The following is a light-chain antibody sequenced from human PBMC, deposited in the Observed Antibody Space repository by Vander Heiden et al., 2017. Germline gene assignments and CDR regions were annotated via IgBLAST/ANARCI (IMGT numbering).Light chain of an antibody. Sequence: SYDLTQPPSVSVSPAQTPSITCSGASWGDKYACWYQQKPGQSPLLVIDQDSKRPSGIPERFSGSNSGNTATLTISGTQAMEEADYYCQAWDSSVEVFGGGTKLTVL. V-gene: IGLV3-1*01. CDR1: SWGDKY. CDR2: QDS. J-gene: IGLJ3*02. CDR3: QAWDSSVEV.